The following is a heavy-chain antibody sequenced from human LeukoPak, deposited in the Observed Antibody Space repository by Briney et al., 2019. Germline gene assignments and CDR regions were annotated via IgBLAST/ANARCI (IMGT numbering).Heavy chain of an antibody. Sequence: SETLSLTCTVSGGSISSGDFYWSWIRQPPGKGLEWIGYIYYSGSTYYNPSLKSRVTISVDTSKNQFSLKLSSVTAADTAVYYCARDQGGDSYGYVLIWPMDVWGKGTTVTVSS. CDR3: ARDQGGDSYGYVLIWPMDV. CDR1: GGSISSGDFY. V-gene: IGHV4-30-4*08. CDR2: IYYSGST. D-gene: IGHD5-18*01. J-gene: IGHJ6*04.